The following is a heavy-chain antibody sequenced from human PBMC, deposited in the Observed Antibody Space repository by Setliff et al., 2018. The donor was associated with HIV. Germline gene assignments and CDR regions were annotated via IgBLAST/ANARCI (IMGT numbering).Heavy chain of an antibody. CDR2: INPNSGGT. D-gene: IGHD3-22*01. J-gene: IGHJ4*02. CDR3: ARGWGLSYYYDSSGYTPFDY. V-gene: IGHV1-2*02. Sequence: ASVKVSCKASXXXXTXKYRHGGRQAPGKGLEWMGWINPNSGGTNYAQKFRGRATMTXXXSIXTAYRXLSRLRSDDTAGYYCARGWGLSYYYDSSGYTPFDYWGLGAXXXVSS. CDR1: XXXXTXKY.